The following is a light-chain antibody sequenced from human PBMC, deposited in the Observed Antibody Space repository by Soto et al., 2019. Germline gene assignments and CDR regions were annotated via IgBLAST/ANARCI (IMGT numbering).Light chain of an antibody. CDR3: QQSYSTPLT. CDR1: QSISSY. Sequence: DIQMTQSPSSLSASVADRVTITCRTSQSISSYLNLYKQKPGKAPKLLSYAASSLQSGVPSRFSGRGSGTDFTLTISSLQPEDFATYYCQQSYSTPLTFGGGTQVEIK. CDR2: AAS. V-gene: IGKV1-39*01. J-gene: IGKJ4*02.